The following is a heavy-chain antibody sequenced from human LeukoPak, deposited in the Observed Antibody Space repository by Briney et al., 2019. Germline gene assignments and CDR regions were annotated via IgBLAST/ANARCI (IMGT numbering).Heavy chain of an antibody. CDR3: ARGRGYYGSGRGYWYFDL. Sequence: PSETLSLTCAVYGGSFSGYYWSWIRQPPGKGLEWIGEINHSGSTNNNPSLKSRVTISVDTSKNQFSLKLSSVTAADTAVYYCARGRGYYGSGRGYWYFDLWGRGTLVTVSS. V-gene: IGHV4-34*01. J-gene: IGHJ2*01. D-gene: IGHD3-10*01. CDR1: GGSFSGYY. CDR2: INHSGST.